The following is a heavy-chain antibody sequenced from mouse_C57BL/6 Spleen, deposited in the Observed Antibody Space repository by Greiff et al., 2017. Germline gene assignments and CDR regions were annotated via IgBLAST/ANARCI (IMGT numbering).Heavy chain of an antibody. D-gene: IGHD3-1*01. J-gene: IGHJ4*01. CDR3: ALLQLGYAMDY. Sequence: VQLQQSGPELVKPGASVKISCKASGYAFSSSWMNWVKQRPGKGLEWIGRIYPGDGDTNYNGKFKGKATLTADKSSSTAYMQLSSLTSEDSAVYCCALLQLGYAMDYWGQGTSVTVSS. CDR1: GYAFSSSW. CDR2: IYPGDGDT. V-gene: IGHV1-82*01.